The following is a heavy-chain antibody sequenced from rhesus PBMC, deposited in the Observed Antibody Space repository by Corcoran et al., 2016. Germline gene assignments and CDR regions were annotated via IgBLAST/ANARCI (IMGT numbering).Heavy chain of an antibody. J-gene: IGHJ4*01. CDR1: GGSISDDYY. CDR3: ARDVGGYSSGPLAY. D-gene: IGHD6-31*01. CDR2: IYGSGGGT. V-gene: IGHV4-106*01. Sequence: QVQLQESGPGLVKPSETLSLTCAVSGGSISDDYYWSWIRQPPGKGLEWIGYIYGSGGGTNYNPSIKNRVTISIDTSKNQFSLKLSSVTAADTAVYYCARDVGGYSSGPLAYWGQGVLVTVSS.